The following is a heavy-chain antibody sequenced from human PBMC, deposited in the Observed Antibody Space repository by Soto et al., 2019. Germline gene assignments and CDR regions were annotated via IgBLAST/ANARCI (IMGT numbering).Heavy chain of an antibody. J-gene: IGHJ4*02. CDR3: ARQRYGGNSGPYFDY. V-gene: IGHV5-51*01. D-gene: IGHD2-21*02. CDR1: GYSFTSYW. Sequence: GESLKISCKGSGYSFTSYWIGWVRQMPGKGLEWMGIIYPGDSDTRYSPSFQGQVTNSADKSISTAYLQWSSLKASDTAMYYCARQRYGGNSGPYFDYWGQGTLVTVSS. CDR2: IYPGDSDT.